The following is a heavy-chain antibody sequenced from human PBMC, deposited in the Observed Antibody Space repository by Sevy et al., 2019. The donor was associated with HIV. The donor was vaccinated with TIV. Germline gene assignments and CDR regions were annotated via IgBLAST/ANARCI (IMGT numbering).Heavy chain of an antibody. CDR1: GFSLSTSGVA. V-gene: IGHV2-5*02. CDR3: AQRQGPWDYGLGTYFNWLDP. CDR2: IRWDDDK. J-gene: IGHJ5*02. D-gene: IGHD3-10*01. Sequence: SGPTLVNPTQTLTLTCTFSGFSLSTSGVAVGWIRQPPGKALEWLAVIRWDDDKFYSPSLKSRLAITKDTSKNQVVLRMTYMDPVDTATYFCAQRQGPWDYGLGTYFNWLDPWGQGTLVTVSS.